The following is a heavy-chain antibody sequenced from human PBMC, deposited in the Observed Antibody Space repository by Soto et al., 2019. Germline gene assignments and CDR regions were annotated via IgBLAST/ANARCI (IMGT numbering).Heavy chain of an antibody. CDR2: ISWNSGNL. CDR3: AKGASTTVFAFNDY. J-gene: IGHJ4*02. D-gene: IGHD4-17*01. V-gene: IGHV3-9*01. CDR1: GFTFDDYA. Sequence: EVQLVESGGGLVQPGRSLRLSCAASGFTFDDYAMHWVRQGTGKGLEWVSSISWNSGNLGYADSVKGRFTISRDNAKNSLYLQMNSLRGEDTALYYCAKGASTTVFAFNDYWGQGTLVTFSS.